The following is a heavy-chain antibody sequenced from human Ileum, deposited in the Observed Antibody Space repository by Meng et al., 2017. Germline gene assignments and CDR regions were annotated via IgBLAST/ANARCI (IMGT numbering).Heavy chain of an antibody. CDR3: ARTPLYSGSYYFDP. CDR2: VYYSGHT. V-gene: IGHV4-61*03. J-gene: IGHJ4*02. CDR1: GDSVSSDNYY. D-gene: IGHD1-26*01. Sequence: QLPLQESGPGLVRPSETLSLTCTVSGDSVSSDNYYWSWIRQPPGKGLEWIGYVYYSGHTDCNPSLKSRLSISIDTSKNHFSLKLSSVTAADTAVYYCARTPLYSGSYYFDPWGQGALVTVSS.